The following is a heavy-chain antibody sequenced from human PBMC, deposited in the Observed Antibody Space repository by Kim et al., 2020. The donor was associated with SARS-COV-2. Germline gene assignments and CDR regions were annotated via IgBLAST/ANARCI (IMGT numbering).Heavy chain of an antibody. V-gene: IGHV4-34*01. CDR1: GGSFSGYY. CDR2: INHSGST. CDR3: ARGPRNYYYYYYGMDV. Sequence: SETLSLTCAVYGGSFSGYYWSWIRQPPGKGLEWIGEINHSGSTNYNPSLKSRVTISVDTSKNQFSLKLSSVTAADTAVYDCARGPRNYYYYYYGMDVWGQGTTVTVS. J-gene: IGHJ6*02. D-gene: IGHD4-4*01.